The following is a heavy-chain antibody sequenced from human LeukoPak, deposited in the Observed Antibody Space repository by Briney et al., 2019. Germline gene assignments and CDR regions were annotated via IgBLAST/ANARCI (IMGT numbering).Heavy chain of an antibody. CDR3: ARGYSSSWYYNWFDP. D-gene: IGHD6-13*01. CDR1: GGSISSSSYY. Sequence: SETLSLTCTVSGGSISSSSYYWGWIRQPPGKGLEWIGNIYHSGSTYYNPSLKSRVTISVDTSKNQFSLKLSSVTAADTAVYYCARGYSSSWYYNWFDPWGQGTLVTVSS. CDR2: IYHSGST. V-gene: IGHV4-39*07. J-gene: IGHJ5*02.